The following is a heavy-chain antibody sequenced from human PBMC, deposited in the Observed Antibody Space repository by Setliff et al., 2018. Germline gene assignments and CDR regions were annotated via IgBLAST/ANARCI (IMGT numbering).Heavy chain of an antibody. Sequence: LSLTCTVSGGSISSSYYYWGWIRQAPGKGLEWVSAISGSGGSTYYADSVKGRFTISRDNSKNTLYLQMNSLRAEDTAVYYCARDGGEYWGQGTLVTVSS. D-gene: IGHD3-16*01. J-gene: IGHJ4*02. V-gene: IGHV3-23*01. CDR3: ARDGGEY. CDR1: GGSISSSYYY. CDR2: ISGSGGST.